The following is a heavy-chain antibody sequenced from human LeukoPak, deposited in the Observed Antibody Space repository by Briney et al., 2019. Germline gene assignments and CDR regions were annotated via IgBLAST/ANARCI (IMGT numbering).Heavy chain of an antibody. V-gene: IGHV1-8*01. D-gene: IGHD2-2*01. J-gene: IGHJ6*02. CDR1: GYTFTSYD. CDR2: MNPNSGNT. Sequence: ASVKVSCKASGYTFTSYDINWVRQATGQGLEWMGWMNPNSGNTGYAQKFQGRVTMTRNTSISTAYMELSSLRSEDTAVYYCARGAYCSSTSCGYYYYYYGMDVWGQGTTVTVFS. CDR3: ARGAYCSSTSCGYYYYYYGMDV.